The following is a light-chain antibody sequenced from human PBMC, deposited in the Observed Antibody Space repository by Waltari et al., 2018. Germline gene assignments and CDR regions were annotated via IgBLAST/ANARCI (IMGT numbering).Light chain of an antibody. CDR1: SSNIGAGFD. CDR2: LNT. J-gene: IGLJ1*01. V-gene: IGLV1-40*01. Sequence: QSVLTQPPSVSGAPGQRVTISCTGSSSNIGAGFDVPWYQQLPGTAPKLLIYLNTNRPSGVPDRFSGSRSGASASLAITGLLAEDEADYYCQSYDSSLRTYVFGTGTKVTVL. CDR3: QSYDSSLRTYV.